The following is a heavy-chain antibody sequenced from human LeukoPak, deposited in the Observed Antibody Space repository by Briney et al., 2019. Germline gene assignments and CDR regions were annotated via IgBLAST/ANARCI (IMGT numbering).Heavy chain of an antibody. V-gene: IGHV1-69*05. D-gene: IGHD4-17*01. CDR3: ARGGRIGDYGDDDYYFDY. CDR2: IIPIFGTA. J-gene: IGHJ4*02. CDR1: GGTFSSYA. Sequence: SVKVSSKASGGTFSSYAISWVRQAPGQGLEWMGGIIPIFGTANYAQKFQGRVTITTDESTSTAYMELSSLRSEDTAVYYCARGGRIGDYGDDDYYFDYWGQRTLVTVSS.